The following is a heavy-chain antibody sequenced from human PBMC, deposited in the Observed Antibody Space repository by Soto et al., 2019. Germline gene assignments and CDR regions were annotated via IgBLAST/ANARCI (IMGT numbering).Heavy chain of an antibody. CDR3: ARVDILNGYLGYFDY. Sequence: ASVKVSCKASGYTFTSYGISWVRQAPGQGLEWMGWISAYNGNTNYAQKLQGRVTMTTDTSTSTAYMELRSLRSDDTAVYYCARVDILNGYLGYFDYWGQGTMVTVSS. CDR1: GYTFTSYG. J-gene: IGHJ4*03. CDR2: ISAYNGNT. D-gene: IGHD3-9*01. V-gene: IGHV1-18*01.